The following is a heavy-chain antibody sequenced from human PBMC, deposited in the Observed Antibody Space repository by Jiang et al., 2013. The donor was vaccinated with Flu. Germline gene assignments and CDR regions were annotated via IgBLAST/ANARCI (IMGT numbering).Heavy chain of an antibody. CDR3: ARDSRSSGYDRKNGMDV. Sequence: SQTLSLTCAISGDSVSSNSAAWNWIRQSPSRGLEWLGRTYYRSKWYNDYAVSVKSRITINPDTSKNQFSLQLNSVTPEDTAVYYCARDSRSSGYDRKNGMDVWGQGTTVTVSS. CDR2: TYYRSKWYN. V-gene: IGHV6-1*01. CDR1: GDSVSSNSAA. D-gene: IGHD5-12*01. J-gene: IGHJ6*02.